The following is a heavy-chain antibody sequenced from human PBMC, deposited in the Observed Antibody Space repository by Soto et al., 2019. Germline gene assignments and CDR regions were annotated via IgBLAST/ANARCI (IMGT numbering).Heavy chain of an antibody. Sequence: RGYLRLSCAASGFTFSSYEMNWVRQAPGKGLEWVSYTSSSGSTIYYADSVKGRFTISRDNAKNSLYLQMNSLRAEDTAVYYCATSSRVVVVPAAMAPVRRAPIHFVYWCPATLVNASS. CDR2: TSSSGSTI. J-gene: IGHJ4*02. D-gene: IGHD2-2*01. V-gene: IGHV3-48*03. CDR3: ATSSRVVVVPAAMAPVRRAPIHFVY. CDR1: GFTFSSYE.